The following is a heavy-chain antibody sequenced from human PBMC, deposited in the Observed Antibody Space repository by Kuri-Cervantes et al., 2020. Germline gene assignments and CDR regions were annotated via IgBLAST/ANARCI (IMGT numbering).Heavy chain of an antibody. CDR2: IYHSGST. CDR1: GYSISSGYY. V-gene: IGHV4-38-2*02. CDR3: ARDPAPGYYGSGTPGWFDP. J-gene: IGHJ5*02. Sequence: SETLSLTCTVSGYSISSGYYWGWIRQPPGKGLEWIGSIYHSGSTYYNPSLKSRVTISVDTSKNQFSLKLSSVTAADTAVYYCARDPAPGYYGSGTPGWFDPWGQGTLVTVSS. D-gene: IGHD3-10*01.